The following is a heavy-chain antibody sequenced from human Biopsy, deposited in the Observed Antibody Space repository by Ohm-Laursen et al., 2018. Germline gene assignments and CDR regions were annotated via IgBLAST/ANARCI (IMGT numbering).Heavy chain of an antibody. V-gene: IGHV3-23*01. J-gene: IGHJ5*02. D-gene: IGHD3-10*01. CDR1: GFTFSGYA. Sequence: LSLTCAASGFTFSGYAMSWVRQGPEKGLEWVSVVTGSGRSTYYTDSVKGRLSISRDNSKNTLYLQMNSLRVEDTAVYYCAKGRSGGTGHGNWFDPWGQGTLVIVSS. CDR3: AKGRSGGTGHGNWFDP. CDR2: VTGSGRST.